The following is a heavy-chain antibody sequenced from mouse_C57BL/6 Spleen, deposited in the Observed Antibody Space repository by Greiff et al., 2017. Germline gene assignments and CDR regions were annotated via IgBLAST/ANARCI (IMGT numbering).Heavy chain of an antibody. D-gene: IGHD1-1*01. CDR3: AIYYYGSSYGYYAMDY. V-gene: IGHV1-55*01. J-gene: IGHJ4*01. Sequence: QVQLQQPGAELVKPGASVSMSCKASGYTFTSYWITWVKQRPGQGLEWLGEIYPGSGSTNYNEKFKSKATLTVDTSSSTAYMRLSSLTSEDSAVYYCAIYYYGSSYGYYAMDYWGQGTSVTVSS. CDR1: GYTFTSYW. CDR2: IYPGSGST.